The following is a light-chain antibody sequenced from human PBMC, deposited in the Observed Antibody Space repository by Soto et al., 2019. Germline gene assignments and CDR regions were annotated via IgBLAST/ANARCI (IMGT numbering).Light chain of an antibody. Sequence: DIQMTQSPSSLSASVGDRITITCRASRGIGNYLAWYQQKPGTVPKLLIYSASTLQSGVPSRFSGSGSGTDFTLTISSLQPEDVATYCCQKYDGVPVTFGQGTRLEIK. CDR3: QKYDGVPVT. CDR1: RGIGNY. J-gene: IGKJ5*01. V-gene: IGKV1-27*01. CDR2: SAS.